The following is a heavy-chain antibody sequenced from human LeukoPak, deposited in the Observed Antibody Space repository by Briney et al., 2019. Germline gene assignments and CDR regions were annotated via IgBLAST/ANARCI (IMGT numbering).Heavy chain of an antibody. D-gene: IGHD2-2*01. CDR1: GFTFSSYW. J-gene: IGHJ6*02. CDR3: ARDLGSTSWDDYYYGMDV. V-gene: IGHV3-74*01. CDR2: INSDGSST. Sequence: GGSLRLSCAASGFTFSSYWMHWVRHAPGKGLVWVSRINSDGSSTSYADSVKGRFTISRDNAKNTLYLQMNSLRAEDTAVYYCARDLGSTSWDDYYYGMDVWGQGTTVTVSS.